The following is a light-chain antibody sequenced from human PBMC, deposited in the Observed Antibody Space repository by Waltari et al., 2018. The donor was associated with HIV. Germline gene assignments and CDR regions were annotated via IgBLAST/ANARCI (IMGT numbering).Light chain of an antibody. J-gene: IGKJ1*01. CDR3: QQYGSSPWT. V-gene: IGKV3-20*01. Sequence: EIVLTQSPGTLSLSPGERATLSCRASQSFSSSYLGWYQHRRGQAPRLLSYGASTRAPGIPDRFSGSGSGPDFTLTISRLEPEDFAEYYCQQYGSSPWTFGPGTKVEI. CDR1: QSFSSSY. CDR2: GAS.